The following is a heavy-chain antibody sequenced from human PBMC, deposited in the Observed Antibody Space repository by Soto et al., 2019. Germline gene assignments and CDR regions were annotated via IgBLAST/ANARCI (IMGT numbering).Heavy chain of an antibody. CDR2: ISYDGSNK. Sequence: QVQLVESGGGVVQPGRSLRLSCAASGFTFSSYGMHWVRQAPGKGLEWVAVISYDGSNKYYADSVKGRFTISRDNSKNTLYLQMNSLRAEDTAVYYCAKDRGGWYYYYYGMDVWGQGTTVTVSS. J-gene: IGHJ6*02. V-gene: IGHV3-30*18. CDR1: GFTFSSYG. CDR3: AKDRGGWYYYYYGMDV. D-gene: IGHD6-19*01.